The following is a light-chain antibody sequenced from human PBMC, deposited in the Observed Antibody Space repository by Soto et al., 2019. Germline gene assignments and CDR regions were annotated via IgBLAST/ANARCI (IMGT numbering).Light chain of an antibody. CDR2: GAS. Sequence: EIVMTQSPDTLSVSPGERATLSCKTSQTISDKIAWYQQKPGQAPRLLVYGASTRAAGIAARFSGSGSGTEFTLTISSLRPEDFAVYSYQHHHNWPLTFSQATKLGIK. CDR1: QTISDK. CDR3: QHHHNWPLT. V-gene: IGKV3-15*01. J-gene: IGKJ2*01.